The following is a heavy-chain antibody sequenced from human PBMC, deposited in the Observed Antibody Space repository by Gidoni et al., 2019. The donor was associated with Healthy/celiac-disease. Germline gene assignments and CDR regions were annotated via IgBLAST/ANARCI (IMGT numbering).Heavy chain of an antibody. CDR2: ISAYNGNT. D-gene: IGHD2-21*02. V-gene: IGHV1-18*04. CDR3: SRDIPHIVVVTAPTSYGMDV. CDR1: GYTFTSYG. Sequence: VKVSCKASGYTFTSYGISWVRQAPGQGLEWLGWISAYNGNTNYEQKLQVRVTMTTDTSTSTAYMELRSLRSDDTPVYYCSRDIPHIVVVTAPTSYGMDVWGQGTTVIVSS. J-gene: IGHJ6*02.